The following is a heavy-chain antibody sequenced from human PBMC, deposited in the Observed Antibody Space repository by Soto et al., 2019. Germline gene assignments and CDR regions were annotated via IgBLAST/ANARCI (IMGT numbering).Heavy chain of an antibody. CDR2: IFYSGST. J-gene: IGHJ4*02. Sequence: SETLSPTCTVSGGSIRSYYWTWIRQPQGKGLEWLGYIFYSGSTFYNPSLKSRVTISIHTSKSQFSLQLTSVTAADTAVYYCARGAADTAMVDSWGQGTLVTVS. CDR3: ARGAADTAMVDS. V-gene: IGHV4-59*01. D-gene: IGHD5-18*01. CDR1: GGSIRSYY.